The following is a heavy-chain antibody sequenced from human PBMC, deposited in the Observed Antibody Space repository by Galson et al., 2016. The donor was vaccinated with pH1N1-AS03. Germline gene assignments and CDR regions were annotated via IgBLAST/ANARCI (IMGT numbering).Heavy chain of an antibody. V-gene: IGHV1-69*06. J-gene: IGHJ4*02. CDR3: ASSPDYSDTSVYYGTAY. CDR1: GGTFSSYA. D-gene: IGHD3-22*01. CDR2: LIPIFHTP. Sequence: QSGAEVKKPGESLRISCKASGGTFSSYAFTWVRQAPGQGLEWVGGLIPIFHTPNYAQKFQGRVTIIADKSTSTAYMELRSLTSEDTAVYYCASSPDYSDTSVYYGTAYWGQGTLVTVFS.